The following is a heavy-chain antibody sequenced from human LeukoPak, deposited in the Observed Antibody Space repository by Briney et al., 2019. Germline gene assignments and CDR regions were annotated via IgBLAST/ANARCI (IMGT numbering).Heavy chain of an antibody. CDR3: VKRSGGVRGWSFDY. D-gene: IGHD3-10*01. CDR1: GVTFSTYG. Sequence: GGSLRLSCAASGVTFSTYGMSWVRQAPGKGLEWVSAISGSGGSTYYADSVKGRFTISRDNSKNTLYLQMNSLRAEDTAVYYCVKRSGGVRGWSFDYWGQGTLVTVSS. V-gene: IGHV3-23*01. J-gene: IGHJ4*02. CDR2: ISGSGGST.